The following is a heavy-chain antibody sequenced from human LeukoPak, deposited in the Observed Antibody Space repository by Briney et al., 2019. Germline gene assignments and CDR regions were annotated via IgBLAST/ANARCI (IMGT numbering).Heavy chain of an antibody. CDR1: GYNFGNSA. Sequence: ASVEVSCRASGYNFGNSAITWVRQAPGQGLEWMGWANFYNGDTNYAQRLQGRVTMTTDTSTGTAYMELRGLISDDTAVYFCARGKSPIDFWGQGTLVTVSS. J-gene: IGHJ4*02. CDR3: ARGKSPIDF. CDR2: ANFYNGDT. V-gene: IGHV1-18*01.